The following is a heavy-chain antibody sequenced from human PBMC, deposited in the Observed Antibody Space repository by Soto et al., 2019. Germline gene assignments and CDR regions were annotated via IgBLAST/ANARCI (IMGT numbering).Heavy chain of an antibody. D-gene: IGHD2-21*02. CDR3: ARVRSRDTNCFDP. CDR2: IYYSAST. J-gene: IGHJ5*02. Sequence: SETLSLTCTVSGGSISSGGYYWSWIRQHPGKGLEWIGYIYYSASTYYNPSLKSRVTISLTTSKIQFSLKLSSVTAADTAVYYCARVRSRDTNCFDPWGQGTLVTVSS. V-gene: IGHV4-31*03. CDR1: GGSISSGGYY.